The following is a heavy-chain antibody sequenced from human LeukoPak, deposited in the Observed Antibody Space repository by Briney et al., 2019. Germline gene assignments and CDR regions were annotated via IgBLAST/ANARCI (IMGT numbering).Heavy chain of an antibody. CDR2: IHTSGST. CDR3: AKDYDFWSGSAGWFDP. D-gene: IGHD3-3*01. V-gene: IGHV4-61*02. CDR1: GGSISSGSYY. J-gene: IGHJ5*02. Sequence: SETLSLTCSVSGGSISSGSYYWNWIRQPAGKGLEWIGRIHTSGSTNYNPSLKSRVTMSVDTSKNQFSLRLTSVTAADTAVYYCAKDYDFWSGSAGWFDPWGQGTLVTVSS.